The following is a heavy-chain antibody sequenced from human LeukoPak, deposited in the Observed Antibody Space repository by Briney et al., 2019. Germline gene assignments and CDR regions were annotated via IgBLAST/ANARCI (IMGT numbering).Heavy chain of an antibody. CDR1: GFTFSNYG. J-gene: IGHJ6*03. CDR3: ARAPSHSPYNFYHMDV. CDR2: ISDTGGTT. V-gene: IGHV3-23*01. D-gene: IGHD6-13*01. Sequence: PGGSLRLSCAASGFTFSNYGMSWVRQAPGKGLEWVSGISDTGGTTHYADSVKGRFTISRDNSKNTLSLQMKSLRAEDTAVYYCARAPSHSPYNFYHMDVWGKGTTVTVSS.